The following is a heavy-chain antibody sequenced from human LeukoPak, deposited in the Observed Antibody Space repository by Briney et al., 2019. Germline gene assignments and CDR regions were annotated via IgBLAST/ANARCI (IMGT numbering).Heavy chain of an antibody. CDR3: ARERAIESLRPYYFDY. CDR2: ISSSGSTI. CDR1: GFTFSDYY. J-gene: IGHJ4*02. Sequence: GGSLRLSCAASGFTFSDYYMSWIRQAPGKGLEWISYISSSGSTIYYADSVKGRFTISRDNARNSLYLQMNSLRAEDTAVYYCARERAIESLRPYYFDYWGQGTLVTVSS. D-gene: IGHD2/OR15-2a*01. V-gene: IGHV3-11*01.